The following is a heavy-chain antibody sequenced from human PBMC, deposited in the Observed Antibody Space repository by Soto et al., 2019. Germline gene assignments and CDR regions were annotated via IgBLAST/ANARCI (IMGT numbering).Heavy chain of an antibody. CDR3: ARDLPLGVAGDWYFYL. Sequence: ASVKVSCKASGYTFTSYGISWVRQAPGQGLEWMGWISAYNGNTNYAQKLQGRVTMTTDTSTSTAYMELRSLRSDDTAVYYCARDLPLGVAGDWYFYLWGRGTLVTVSS. CDR2: ISAYNGNT. V-gene: IGHV1-18*01. D-gene: IGHD6-19*01. J-gene: IGHJ2*01. CDR1: GYTFTSYG.